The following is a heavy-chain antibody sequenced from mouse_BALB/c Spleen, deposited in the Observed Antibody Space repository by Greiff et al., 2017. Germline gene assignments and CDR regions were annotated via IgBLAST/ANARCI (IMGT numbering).Heavy chain of an antibody. CDR1: GYSFTSYW. D-gene: IGHD2-2*01. CDR2: IYPGNSDT. V-gene: IGHV1-5*01. J-gene: IGHJ3*01. CDR3: TRGYDGAWFAY. Sequence: EVQLQQSGTVLARPGASVKMSCKASGYSFTSYWMHWVNQRPGQGLEWIGAIYPGNSDTSYNQKFKGKAKLTAVTSASTAYMELSSLTNEDSAVYYCTRGYDGAWFAYWGQGTLVTVSA.